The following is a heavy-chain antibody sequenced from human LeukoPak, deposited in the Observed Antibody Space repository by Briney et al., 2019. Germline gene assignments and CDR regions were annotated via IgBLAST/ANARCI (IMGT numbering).Heavy chain of an antibody. Sequence: PGGSLRLSCAASGFTFSSYWMHWVRQAPGKGLVWVSRINSDGSSTSYADSVKGRFTISRDNAKNTLYLQMNSLRAEDTAVYYCARERVPAAAIRPRSSLLLYFDYWGQGTLVTVSS. CDR2: INSDGSST. CDR1: GFTFSSYW. V-gene: IGHV3-74*01. D-gene: IGHD2-2*01. J-gene: IGHJ4*02. CDR3: ARERVPAAAIRPRSSLLLYFDY.